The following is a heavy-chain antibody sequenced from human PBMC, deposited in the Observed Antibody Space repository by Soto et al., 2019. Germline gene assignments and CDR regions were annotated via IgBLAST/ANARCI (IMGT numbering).Heavy chain of an antibody. J-gene: IGHJ3*02. CDR1: GGSISSYY. CDR3: AREEGEVDSSGTFDAFDI. D-gene: IGHD3-22*01. Sequence: QVQLQESGPGLVKPSETLSLTCTVSGGSISSYYWSWIRQPPGKGLEWIGYIYYSGSTNYNPSLKSRVTISVDTSKNQFSLKLSSVTAADTAVYYCAREEGEVDSSGTFDAFDIWGQGTMVTVSS. V-gene: IGHV4-59*01. CDR2: IYYSGST.